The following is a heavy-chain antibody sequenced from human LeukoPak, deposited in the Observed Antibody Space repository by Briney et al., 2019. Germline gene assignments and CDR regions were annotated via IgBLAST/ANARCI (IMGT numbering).Heavy chain of an antibody. Sequence: GESLKISCKGSGYSFTSYWIGWVRQMPGKGLEWMGIIYPGDSDTRYSPSFQGQVTISADKSINTAYLQWSSLRASDTAIYYCARRYFDSHGYYIFDYWGQGTLVTVSS. CDR1: GYSFTSYW. D-gene: IGHD3-22*01. CDR2: IYPGDSDT. CDR3: ARRYFDSHGYYIFDY. V-gene: IGHV5-51*01. J-gene: IGHJ4*02.